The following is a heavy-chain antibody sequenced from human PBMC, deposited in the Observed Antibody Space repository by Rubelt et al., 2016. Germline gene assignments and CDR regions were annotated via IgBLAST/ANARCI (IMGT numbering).Heavy chain of an antibody. J-gene: IGHJ4*02. CDR1: GYSISSGYH. Sequence: QVQLQESGPGLVKPSETLSLTCTVSGYSISSGYHWGWIRQPPGKGLEWIGNTYYCGSTFFNPSLQSRITHTIEPSKKQFSLDLHSVTAADTAVYYCATDLGRGYIYGPLDSWGQGTLVTVSS. D-gene: IGHD5-18*01. V-gene: IGHV4-38-2*02. CDR3: ATDLGRGYIYGPLDS. CDR2: TYYCGST.